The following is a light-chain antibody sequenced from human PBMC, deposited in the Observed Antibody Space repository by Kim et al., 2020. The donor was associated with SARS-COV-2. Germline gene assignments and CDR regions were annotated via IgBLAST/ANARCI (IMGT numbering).Light chain of an antibody. V-gene: IGKV3-15*01. CDR1: QSVGSN. CDR2: GAS. J-gene: IGKJ2*01. Sequence: EIVMTQFPATLSVSPGGRATLSCRASQSVGSNLAWYQQKPGQAPRLLIYGASTRATGVPARFSGSGSGTEFTLTISSLQSEDFAVYYCQQYNNWPPYTFGQGTKLENK. CDR3: QQYNNWPPYT.